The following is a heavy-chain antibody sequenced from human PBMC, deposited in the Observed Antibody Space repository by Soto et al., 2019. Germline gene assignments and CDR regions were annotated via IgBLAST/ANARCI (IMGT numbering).Heavy chain of an antibody. V-gene: IGHV1-58*01. J-gene: IGHJ5*02. Sequence: SVKVSCKASGFTFTSSAVQWVRQARGQPLEWIGWIVLGNGNTNYAQKFQGRVTITRDKSTSTAYMDLSRLRSDDTAMYYCAARIGNIGWYWLDAWGQGTQVTVPQ. CDR3: AARIGNIGWYWLDA. D-gene: IGHD6-19*01. CDR1: GFTFTSSA. CDR2: IVLGNGNT.